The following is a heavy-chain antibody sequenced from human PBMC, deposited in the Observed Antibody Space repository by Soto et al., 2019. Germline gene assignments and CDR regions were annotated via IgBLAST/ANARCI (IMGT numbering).Heavy chain of an antibody. CDR3: ARVLYYGSGSYSPYGMDV. CDR1: GVSFNNNG. D-gene: IGHD3-10*01. V-gene: IGHV1-69*01. J-gene: IGHJ6*02. CDR2: VSPPFRTS. Sequence: QVQLVQSGAEVKKPGSSVKVSCKTSGVSFNNNGIGWVRQAPGHGLEWMGGVSPPFRTSNYARKFQGRISITADAFTGTVKMELSSITSEETAQYYCARVLYYGSGSYSPYGMDVWGQGTTVTVSS.